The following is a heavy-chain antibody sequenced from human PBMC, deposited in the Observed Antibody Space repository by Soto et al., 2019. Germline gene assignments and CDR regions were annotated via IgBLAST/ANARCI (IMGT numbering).Heavy chain of an antibody. CDR2: IYYSGST. J-gene: IGHJ4*02. V-gene: IGHV4-59*08. Sequence: SETLSLTCTVSGGSISSYYWSWIRQPPGKGLEWIGYIYYSGSTNYNPSLKSRVTISVDTSKNQFSLKLSSVTAADTAVYYCARTEDSYGYIHFWGQGTLVTGSS. D-gene: IGHD5-18*01. CDR3: ARTEDSYGYIHF. CDR1: GGSISSYY.